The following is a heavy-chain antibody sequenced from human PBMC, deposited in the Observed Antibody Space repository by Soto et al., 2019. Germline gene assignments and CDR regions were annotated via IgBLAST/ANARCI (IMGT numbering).Heavy chain of an antibody. D-gene: IGHD3-10*01. CDR3: ARVRVHYYSGTYSYGMDV. Sequence: EVQLVESGGGLVQPGGSLRLSCAASGFTFSNYNMNWVRQAPGRGLEWVSYISSSSSPIYYADSVKGRFTISRDNAKNSLYLLMNSLRDEDTAVYFCARVRVHYYSGTYSYGMDVWGQGTTVTVSS. CDR2: ISSSSSPI. V-gene: IGHV3-48*02. J-gene: IGHJ6*02. CDR1: GFTFSNYN.